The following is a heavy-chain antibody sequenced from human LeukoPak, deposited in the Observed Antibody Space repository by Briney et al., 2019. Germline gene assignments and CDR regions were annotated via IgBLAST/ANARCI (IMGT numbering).Heavy chain of an antibody. CDR2: ISSSSSYI. D-gene: IGHD3-10*01. J-gene: IGHJ4*02. Sequence: GGSLRLSCAASGFTFSSYSMNWVRQAPGKGLEWVSSISSSSSYIYYADSVKGRFTISRDNAKNSLYLQMNSLRAEDTAVYYCARDWGSGNYYPTNFEYWGQGTLVTVSS. CDR3: ARDWGSGNYYPTNFEY. V-gene: IGHV3-21*01. CDR1: GFTFSSYS.